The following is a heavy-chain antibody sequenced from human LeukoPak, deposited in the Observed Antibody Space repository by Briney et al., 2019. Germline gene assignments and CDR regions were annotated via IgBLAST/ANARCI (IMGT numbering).Heavy chain of an antibody. D-gene: IGHD6-6*01. V-gene: IGHV5-51*01. CDR3: ATDSSSTPDYFDY. CDR1: GYSFTSYW. J-gene: IGHJ4*02. Sequence: GESLKISCKGSGYSFTSYWIGWVRQMPGKGLEWMGIIYPGDSDTRYSPSSQGQVTISADKSISTAYLQWSSLKASDTAMYYCATDSSSTPDYFDYWGQGTLVTVSS. CDR2: IYPGDSDT.